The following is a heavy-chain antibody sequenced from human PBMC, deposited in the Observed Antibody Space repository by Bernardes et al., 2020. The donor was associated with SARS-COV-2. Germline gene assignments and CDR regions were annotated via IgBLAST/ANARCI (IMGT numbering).Heavy chain of an antibody. Sequence: AGSLSLSCAASGFTFSSYGMHWVRQAPGKGLEWVAVIWYDGSNKYYADSVKGRFTISRDNSKNTLYLQMNSLRAEDTAVYYCAREVIVTLDYWGQGTLVTVSS. V-gene: IGHV3-33*01. J-gene: IGHJ4*02. CDR3: AREVIVTLDY. CDR1: GFTFSSYG. CDR2: IWYDGSNK. D-gene: IGHD3-22*01.